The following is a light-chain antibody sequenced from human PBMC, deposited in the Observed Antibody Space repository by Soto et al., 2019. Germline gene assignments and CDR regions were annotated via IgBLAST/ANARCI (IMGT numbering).Light chain of an antibody. CDR3: QERSNWQIT. Sequence: EIVLTQSPATLSLSPGERATLSCRTSQSVSKYFAWYQQKPGRAPRLLIYDASSRATGIPARFIGSGSGTDFTLTISSLEPEDLAIYYCQERSNWQITFGQGTRLEIK. J-gene: IGKJ5*01. V-gene: IGKV3-11*01. CDR1: QSVSKY. CDR2: DAS.